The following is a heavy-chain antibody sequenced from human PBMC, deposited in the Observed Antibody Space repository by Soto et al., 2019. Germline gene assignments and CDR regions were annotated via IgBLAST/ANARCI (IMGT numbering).Heavy chain of an antibody. CDR1: GGSISSYY. Sequence: QVQLQESGPGLVKPSETLSLTCTVSGGSISSYYWSWIRQPPGKGLEWIGYISDNGRPTYSPSLKSRLTMSVDASKNQVSLNLTSVTAADTAVYYCARVWRRGWHFDLWGRGTLATVSS. J-gene: IGHJ2*01. CDR3: ARVWRRGWHFDL. D-gene: IGHD1-1*01. CDR2: ISDNGRP. V-gene: IGHV4-59*01.